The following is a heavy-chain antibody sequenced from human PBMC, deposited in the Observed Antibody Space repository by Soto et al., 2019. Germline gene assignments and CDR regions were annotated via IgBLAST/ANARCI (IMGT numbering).Heavy chain of an antibody. V-gene: IGHV1-8*01. Sequence: QVPLVQSGAEVKKPGASVKVSCKASGYTFTSYDINWVRQATGQGLEWMGWMNPNSGNTGYAQKFQGRVTMTRNTSISTAYMELSSLRSEDTAVYYCARGRGYFDWSEEKFDYWGQGTLVTVSS. CDR2: MNPNSGNT. J-gene: IGHJ4*02. CDR3: ARGRGYFDWSEEKFDY. CDR1: GYTFTSYD. D-gene: IGHD3-9*01.